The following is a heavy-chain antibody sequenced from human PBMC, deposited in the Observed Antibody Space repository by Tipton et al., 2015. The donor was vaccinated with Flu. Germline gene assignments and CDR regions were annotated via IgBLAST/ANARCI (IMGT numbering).Heavy chain of an antibody. J-gene: IGHJ6*02. D-gene: IGHD1-14*01. CDR3: AKNNGPRSYKYGMDV. CDR2: ISWNSDI. CDR1: GFTFDSYA. Sequence: SLRLSCAASGFTFDSYAMHWVRQAPGKGLEWVSGISWNSDIDYADSVKGRFTISRDNARNSLYLQMSSLRVEDTAFYYCAKNNGPRSYKYGMDVWGQGTTVTVSS. V-gene: IGHV3-9*01.